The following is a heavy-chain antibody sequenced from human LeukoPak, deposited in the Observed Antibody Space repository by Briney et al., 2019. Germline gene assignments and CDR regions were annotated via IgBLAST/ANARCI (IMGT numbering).Heavy chain of an antibody. CDR2: IIPIFGTA. J-gene: IGHJ3*02. V-gene: IGHV1-69*13. CDR1: GGTFSSYA. D-gene: IGHD6-13*01. Sequence: ASVKVSCKASGGTFSSYAISWVRQAPGQGLEWMGGIIPIFGTANYAQNFKGRVTITADESTSTAYMELSSLRSEDTAVYYCARGGWSSGWYPPDAFDIWGQGTMVTVSS. CDR3: ARGGWSSGWYPPDAFDI.